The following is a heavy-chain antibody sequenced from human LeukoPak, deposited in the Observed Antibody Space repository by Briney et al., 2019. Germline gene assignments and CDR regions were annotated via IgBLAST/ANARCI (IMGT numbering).Heavy chain of an antibody. CDR3: GRAVPVAMWGGNRLDP. J-gene: IGHJ5*02. CDR2: INPNSGGT. D-gene: IGHD2-2*01. Sequence: ASVKVSCKASGGTFSSYAISWVRQAPGQGLEWMGWINPNSGGTYYAQKFQGRVTLTRDTSISTAYMELGWLRSDDTAVYYCGRAVPVAMWGGNRLDPWGQGTLVIVSS. CDR1: GGTFSSYA. V-gene: IGHV1-2*02.